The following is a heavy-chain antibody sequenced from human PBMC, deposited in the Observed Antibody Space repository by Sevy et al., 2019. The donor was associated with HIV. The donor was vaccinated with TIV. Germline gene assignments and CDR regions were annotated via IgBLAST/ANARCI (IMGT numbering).Heavy chain of an antibody. CDR3: ARGYCSGGSCYHVYYYYGMDV. CDR2: IYYSGST. D-gene: IGHD2-15*01. J-gene: IGHJ6*02. Sequence: TLSLTCTVSGGSISSGGYYWSWIRQHPGKGLEWIGCIYYSGSTYYNPSLKSRVTISVDTSKNQFSLKLSSVTAADTAVYYCARGYCSGGSCYHVYYYYGMDVWGQGTTVTVSS. CDR1: GGSISSGGYY. V-gene: IGHV4-31*03.